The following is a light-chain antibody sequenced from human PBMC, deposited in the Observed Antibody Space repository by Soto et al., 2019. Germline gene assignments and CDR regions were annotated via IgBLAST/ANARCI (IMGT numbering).Light chain of an antibody. CDR1: SSDVGGYNY. CDR3: SSYAGSNNFDV. Sequence: QSVLTQPPSASGSPGQSVTISCTGTSSDVGGYNYVSWYQQHPGKAPKLMIYEVFKWPSGVPDRFSGSKSGNTASLTVSGLQAEDEADYYCSSYAGSNNFDVFGTGTKVTVL. V-gene: IGLV2-8*01. J-gene: IGLJ1*01. CDR2: EVF.